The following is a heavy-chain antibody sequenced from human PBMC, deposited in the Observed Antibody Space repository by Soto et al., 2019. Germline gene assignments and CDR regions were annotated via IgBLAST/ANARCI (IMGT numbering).Heavy chain of an antibody. CDR3: ARAWLEYQLLSWFDP. CDR2: IYYSGST. J-gene: IGHJ5*02. V-gene: IGHV4-31*03. Sequence: PSGTPSLTCPVSGGSISSGGYYWSWIRQHPGKGLEWIGYIYYSGSTYYNPSLKSRVSISVDTSKNQFSLKLSSVTAADTAVYYCARAWLEYQLLSWFDPWGQGTLVTVSS. D-gene: IGHD2-2*01. CDR1: GGSISSGGYY.